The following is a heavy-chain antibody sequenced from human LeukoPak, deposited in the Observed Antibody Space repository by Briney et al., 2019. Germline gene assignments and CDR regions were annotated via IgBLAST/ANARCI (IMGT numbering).Heavy chain of an antibody. CDR2: IKQDGSEK. D-gene: IGHD6-19*01. V-gene: IGHV3-7*01. J-gene: IGHJ4*02. CDR1: GFAFNTYS. Sequence: GESLRLSCAASGFAFNTYSMNWVRQAPGKGLEWVATIKQDGSEKYYVDSVKGRFTISRDNAKNSLYLQMNSLRAEDTAVYYCARILSSAWGELGYWGQGTLVTVSS. CDR3: ARILSSAWGELGY.